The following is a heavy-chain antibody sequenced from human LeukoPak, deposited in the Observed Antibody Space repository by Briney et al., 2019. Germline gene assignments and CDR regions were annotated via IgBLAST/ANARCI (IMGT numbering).Heavy chain of an antibody. CDR1: GGSFSGYY. CDR3: AREDPTYYYGSGSYYKGYYFDY. CDR2: INHSGST. Sequence: PPETLSLTCAVYGGSFSGYYWSWIRQPPGKGLEWIGEINHSGSTNYNPSLKSRVTISVDTSKNQFSLKLSSVTAADTAVYYCAREDPTYYYGSGSYYKGYYFDYWGQGTLVTVSS. V-gene: IGHV4-34*01. J-gene: IGHJ4*02. D-gene: IGHD3-10*01.